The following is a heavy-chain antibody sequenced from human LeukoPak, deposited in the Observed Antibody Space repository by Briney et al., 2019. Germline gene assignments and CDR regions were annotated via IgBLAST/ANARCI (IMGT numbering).Heavy chain of an antibody. CDR3: ARDTSYYDILTGFHKPGYFDY. CDR2: IYFIGST. J-gene: IGHJ4*02. V-gene: IGHV4-59*01. CDR1: GGSISTNY. D-gene: IGHD3-9*01. Sequence: SETLSLTCTVSGGSISTNYWSWIPQPPGKGLEWIGYIYFIGSTNYNPSLKSRVTISVDTSKNQFSLKLSSVTAADTAVYYCARDTSYYDILTGFHKPGYFDYWGQGTLVTVSS.